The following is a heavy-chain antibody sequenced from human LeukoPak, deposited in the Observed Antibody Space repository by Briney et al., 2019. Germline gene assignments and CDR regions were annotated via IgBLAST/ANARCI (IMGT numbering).Heavy chain of an antibody. Sequence: SVTLSLTCTVSGGSISSGDYYWSWIRQPPGKGLEWIAYMYYSGGTYYNPSLKRRVTMSADTSKNQLSLKLSSVPAADTAVYYCARPYYYDSRIDPWGQGILVTVSS. CDR2: MYYSGGT. J-gene: IGHJ5*02. V-gene: IGHV4-30-4*01. D-gene: IGHD3-22*01. CDR3: ARPYYYDSRIDP. CDR1: GGSISSGDYY.